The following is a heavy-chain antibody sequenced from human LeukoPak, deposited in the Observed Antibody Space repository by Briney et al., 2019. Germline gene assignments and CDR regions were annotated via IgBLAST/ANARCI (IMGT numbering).Heavy chain of an antibody. V-gene: IGHV3-13*01. CDR2: IGTTGDT. J-gene: IGHJ5*02. Sequence: PGGSLRLSCAASGFTFSSYDMLWVRQPPGKGLEWVSLIGTTGDTFYPDSVTGRFTISRDNAKNSLYLQMNSLRDDDMALYYCARGNSGSYSQDWFDPWGQGTLVTVSS. D-gene: IGHD1-26*01. CDR3: ARGNSGSYSQDWFDP. CDR1: GFTFSSYD.